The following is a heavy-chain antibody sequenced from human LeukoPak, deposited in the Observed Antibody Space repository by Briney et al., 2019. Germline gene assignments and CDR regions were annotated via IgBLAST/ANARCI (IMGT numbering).Heavy chain of an antibody. J-gene: IGHJ4*02. D-gene: IGHD6-25*01. CDR1: GGSISSYY. CDR3: AIKPSGSSRYDY. V-gene: IGHV4-59*01. Sequence: SETLSLTCTVSGGSISSYYWTWIRQPPGKGLEWIGFIYDSGSTYYNPSLKSRVTISLDTSKNQFSLKMSSVTAADTAVYYCAIKPSGSSRYDYWGQGTLVAVSS. CDR2: IYDSGST.